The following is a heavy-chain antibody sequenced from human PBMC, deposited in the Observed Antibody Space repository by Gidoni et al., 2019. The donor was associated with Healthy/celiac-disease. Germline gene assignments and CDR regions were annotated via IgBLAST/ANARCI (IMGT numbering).Heavy chain of an antibody. CDR2: ISWNSGSI. CDR1: GFTFDDYA. CDR3: AKGPKFLIDAFDI. J-gene: IGHJ3*02. V-gene: IGHV3-9*01. D-gene: IGHD3-9*01. Sequence: EVQLVESGGGLVQPGRSLRLSCAASGFTFDDYAMHWVRQAPGKGLEWVSGISWNSGSIGYADSVKGRFTISRDNAKNSLYLQMNSLRAEDTALYYCAKGPKFLIDAFDIWGQGTMVTVFS.